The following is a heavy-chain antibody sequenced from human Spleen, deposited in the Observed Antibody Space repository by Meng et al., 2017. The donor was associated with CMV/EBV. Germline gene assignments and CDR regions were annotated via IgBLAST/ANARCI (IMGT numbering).Heavy chain of an antibody. D-gene: IGHD1-14*01. J-gene: IGHJ4*02. CDR2: IRYHGSNK. V-gene: IGHV3-30*02. CDR1: GFTFSRYG. CDR3: AKEKDDGRRGRYLYY. Sequence: GESLKISCAASGFTFSRYGMHRVRQAPGKGLQWVAFIRYHGSNKYYADAVKGRFTISRDNSKNTLYLQMNSLRAEDTAVYYCAKEKDDGRRGRYLYYWGQGTLVTVSS.